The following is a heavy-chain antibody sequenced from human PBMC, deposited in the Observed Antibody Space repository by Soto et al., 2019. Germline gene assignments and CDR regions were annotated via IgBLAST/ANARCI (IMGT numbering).Heavy chain of an antibody. CDR3: ARGEAVEAYCGGDCYSDAFDI. D-gene: IGHD2-21*02. Sequence: XSVKVSCKASGYTFSSYAISWVRQAPGQGPGWMGWIIAFVGTTNYAQKLQGQVTITTDTSTSTAYMELRSLISEDTAVYYCARGEAVEAYCGGDCYSDAFDIWGQGTMVT. CDR1: GYTFSSYA. J-gene: IGHJ3*02. V-gene: IGHV1-18*01. CDR2: IIAFVGTT.